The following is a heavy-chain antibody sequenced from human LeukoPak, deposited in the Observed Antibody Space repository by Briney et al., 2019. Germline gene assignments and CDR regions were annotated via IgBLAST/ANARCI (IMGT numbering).Heavy chain of an antibody. V-gene: IGHV3-48*03. Sequence: PGGSLRLSCAASGFTFSSYEMNWVRRAPGKGLEWVSYISSSGSTIYYADSVKGRFTISRDNAKNSLYLQMNSLRAEDTAVYYCARAGSGTEGGFDYWGQGTLVTVSS. CDR1: GFTFSSYE. J-gene: IGHJ4*02. CDR3: ARAGSGTEGGFDY. CDR2: ISSSGSTI. D-gene: IGHD3-10*01.